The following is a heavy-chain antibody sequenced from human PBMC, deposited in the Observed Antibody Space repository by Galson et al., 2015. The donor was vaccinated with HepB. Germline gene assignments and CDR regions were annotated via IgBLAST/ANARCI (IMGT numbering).Heavy chain of an antibody. CDR3: ARGHIIVGATRDPYYYYYYMDV. CDR1: GFTFSSYS. CDR2: ISSSSSTI. J-gene: IGHJ6*03. Sequence: SLRLSCAASGFTFSSYSMNWVRQAPGKGLEWVSYISSSSSTIYYADSVKGRFTISRDNAKNSLYLQMNSLRAEDTAVYYCARGHIIVGATRDPYYYYYYMDVWGKGTTVTVSS. D-gene: IGHD1-26*01. V-gene: IGHV3-48*01.